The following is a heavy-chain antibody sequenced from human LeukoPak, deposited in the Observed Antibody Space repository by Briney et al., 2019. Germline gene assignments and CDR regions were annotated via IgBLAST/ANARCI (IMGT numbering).Heavy chain of an antibody. J-gene: IGHJ4*02. D-gene: IGHD6-13*01. CDR2: IDHSGST. CDR3: ARAPVRVAAVGKYFDY. Sequence: SSETLSLTCAVYGGSFSNYYWSWIRQPPGKGLEWIGEIDHSGSTNYNPSLKSPLTISVDTSKKQFSLKLSSVTAADTAVYYCARAPVRVAAVGKYFDYWGQGTLVTASS. V-gene: IGHV4-34*01. CDR1: GGSFSNYY.